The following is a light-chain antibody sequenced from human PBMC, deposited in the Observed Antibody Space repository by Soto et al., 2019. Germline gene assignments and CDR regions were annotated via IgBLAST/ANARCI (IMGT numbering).Light chain of an antibody. Sequence: EVVLTQSPGTVSLSPGERATLSCRASQSATSNYLAWYQQKPGQAPRLLIYAASSRATGIPDRFSGSGSGTDFSLTISRLEPEDFAVYYCQQYGSSLTWTFGQGTKVEIK. J-gene: IGKJ1*01. CDR1: QSATSNY. CDR2: AAS. V-gene: IGKV3-20*01. CDR3: QQYGSSLTWT.